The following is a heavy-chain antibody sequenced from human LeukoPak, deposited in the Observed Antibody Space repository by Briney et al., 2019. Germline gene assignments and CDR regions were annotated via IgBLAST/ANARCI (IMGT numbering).Heavy chain of an antibody. CDR1: GYTLTELS. Sequence: ASVKVSCKVSGYTLTELSMHWVRQAPGKGLEWMGGFDPEDGETIYAQKFQGRVTMTEDTSTDTAYMELSSLRSEDTAVYYCATAIFGVLPFDYWGQGTLVTVSS. CDR3: ATAIFGVLPFDY. D-gene: IGHD3-3*01. CDR2: FDPEDGET. J-gene: IGHJ4*02. V-gene: IGHV1-24*01.